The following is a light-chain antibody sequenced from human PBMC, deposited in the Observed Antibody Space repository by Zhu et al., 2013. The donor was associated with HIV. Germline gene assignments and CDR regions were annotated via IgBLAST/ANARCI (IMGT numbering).Light chain of an antibody. CDR1: QTVSYRH. V-gene: IGKV3-20*01. CDR3: QRFGSSVTWT. J-gene: IGKJ1*01. Sequence: EIVLMQSPDSLSLSRGESATLSCRASQTVSYRHIAWYHQKPGQPPRLLLYGSSSRAPGIPERFSGSGSGTDFTLTITGLEPEDFGMYFCQRFGSSVTWTFGQGTKLEIK. CDR2: GSS.